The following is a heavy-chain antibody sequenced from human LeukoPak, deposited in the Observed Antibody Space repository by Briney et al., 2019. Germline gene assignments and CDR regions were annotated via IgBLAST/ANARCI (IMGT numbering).Heavy chain of an antibody. CDR3: ARDRDTAMDMDY. Sequence: GGSLRLSCAASGFTFSSYAMHWVRQAPGKGLEWVAVISYDGSNKYYADSVKGRFTISRDNSKNTLYLQMNSLRAEDTAVYYCARDRDTAMDMDYWGQGTLVTVSS. CDR2: ISYDGSNK. CDR1: GFTFSSYA. J-gene: IGHJ4*02. V-gene: IGHV3-30-3*01. D-gene: IGHD5-18*01.